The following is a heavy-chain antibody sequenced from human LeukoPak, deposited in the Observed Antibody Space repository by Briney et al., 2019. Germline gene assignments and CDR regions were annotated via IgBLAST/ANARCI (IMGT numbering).Heavy chain of an antibody. J-gene: IGHJ4*02. CDR3: ARDSETLVAVDY. D-gene: IGHD2-15*01. CDR2: IYYSGST. CDR1: GGSISSSSYY. Sequence: PSETLSLTCTVSGGSISSSSYYWGWIRQPPGKGLEWIGSIYYSGSTYYNPSLKSRVTISVDTSKNQFSLKLSSVTAADTAVYYCARDSETLVAVDYWGQGTLVTVSS. V-gene: IGHV4-39*07.